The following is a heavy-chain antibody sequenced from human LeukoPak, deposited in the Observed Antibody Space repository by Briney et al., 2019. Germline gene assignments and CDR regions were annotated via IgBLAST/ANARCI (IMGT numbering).Heavy chain of an antibody. Sequence: GGSLRLSCAASGVALTDYGLDWVGQAPGKGLEWITSISTSSSYIWYADSVRGRFTVSRDDAKNTLYLQMNSLRAEDTAVYYCAKERDCATGRCAAYYFDYWGQGTLVTVSP. CDR2: ISTSSSYI. V-gene: IGHV3-21*06. CDR1: GVALTDYG. J-gene: IGHJ4*02. D-gene: IGHD2-8*01. CDR3: AKERDCATGRCAAYYFDY.